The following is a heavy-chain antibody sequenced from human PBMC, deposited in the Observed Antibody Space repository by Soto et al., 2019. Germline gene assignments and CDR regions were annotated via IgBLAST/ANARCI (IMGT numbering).Heavy chain of an antibody. D-gene: IGHD6-19*01. Sequence: PGGSLRLSCAASGFTFSSYAMSWVRQAPGKGLEWVSGFSVSGGSTYYADSVKGRFTISRDNSKNTLYLQMNSLRAEDTAAYYCAKSRIEVTGGYWYFDLWGRGTLVTVSS. V-gene: IGHV3-23*01. CDR1: GFTFSSYA. CDR2: FSVSGGST. CDR3: AKSRIEVTGGYWYFDL. J-gene: IGHJ2*01.